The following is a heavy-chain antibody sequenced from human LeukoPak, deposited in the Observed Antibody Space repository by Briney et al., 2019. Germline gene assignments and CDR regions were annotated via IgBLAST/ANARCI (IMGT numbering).Heavy chain of an antibody. CDR3: ARDYYDSSGNDDY. CDR2: ISSSSSYI. V-gene: IGHV3-21*01. Sequence: GGSLRLSCAASGFTFSSYSMNWVRQVPGKGLEWVSSISSSSSYIYYADSVKGRLTISRDNAKNSLYLQMNSLRAEDTAVYYCARDYYDSSGNDDYWGQGTLVTVSS. D-gene: IGHD3-22*01. CDR1: GFTFSSYS. J-gene: IGHJ4*02.